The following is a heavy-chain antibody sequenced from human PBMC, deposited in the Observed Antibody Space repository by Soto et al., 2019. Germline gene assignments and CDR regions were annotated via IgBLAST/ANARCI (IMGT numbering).Heavy chain of an antibody. CDR2: TYYRSKWYN. Sequence: PSQTLSLTCAISGDSVSSNSAAWNWIRQSPSRGLEWLGRTYYRSKWYNDYAVSVKSRITINPDTSKNQFSLQLNSVTPEDTAVYYCARTGKLTTGDYYYYYGMDVWGQGNKDTVSS. J-gene: IGHJ6*02. V-gene: IGHV6-1*01. CDR1: GDSVSSNSAA. D-gene: IGHD4-17*01. CDR3: ARTGKLTTGDYYYYYGMDV.